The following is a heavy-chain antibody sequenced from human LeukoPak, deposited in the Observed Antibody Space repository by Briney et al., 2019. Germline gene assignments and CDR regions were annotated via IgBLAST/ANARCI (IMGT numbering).Heavy chain of an antibody. D-gene: IGHD6-19*01. Sequence: ASVKVSCKASGYTLTSYGISWVRQAPGQGLEWMGWISAYNGNTNYAQKLQGRVTMTTDTSTSTAYMELRSLRSDDTAVYYCAIAVAGVDWFDPWGQGTLVTVSS. CDR3: AIAVAGVDWFDP. CDR1: GYTLTSYG. J-gene: IGHJ5*02. V-gene: IGHV1-18*01. CDR2: ISAYNGNT.